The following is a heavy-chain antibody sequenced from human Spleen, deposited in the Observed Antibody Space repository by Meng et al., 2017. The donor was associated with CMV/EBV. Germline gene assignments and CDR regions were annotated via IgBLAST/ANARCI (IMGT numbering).Heavy chain of an antibody. J-gene: IGHJ4*02. D-gene: IGHD1-1*01. CDR3: AKAREGPRPYYFDC. V-gene: IGHV3-7*03. CDR2: IKQDGSEK. Sequence: GESLKISCAASGFTFDDYGMSWVRQAPGKGLEWVANIKQDGSEKYYVDSVKGRFTISRDNTKNTLYLQMNSLRVEDTAVYYWAKAREGPRPYYFDCWGQGTLVTVSS. CDR1: GFTFDDYG.